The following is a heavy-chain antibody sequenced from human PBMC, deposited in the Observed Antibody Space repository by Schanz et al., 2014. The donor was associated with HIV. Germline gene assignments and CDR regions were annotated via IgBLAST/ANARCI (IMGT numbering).Heavy chain of an antibody. Sequence: VQLVESGGGFVKPGGSVRLSCAVSGFPFSHAWMSWVRQSPGKGPEWVAVISYDGSNKYYADSVKGRFTISRDNSKNTLYLQMSSLRAEDTAVYYCAKEGGYSGYDHGWLDPWGQGTLVTVSS. V-gene: IGHV3-30*18. CDR2: ISYDGSNK. D-gene: IGHD5-12*01. J-gene: IGHJ5*02. CDR1: GFPFSHAW. CDR3: AKEGGYSGYDHGWLDP.